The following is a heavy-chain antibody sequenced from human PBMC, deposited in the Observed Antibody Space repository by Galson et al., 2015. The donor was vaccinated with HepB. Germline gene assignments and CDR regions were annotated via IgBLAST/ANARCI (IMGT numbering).Heavy chain of an antibody. Sequence: QSGAEVKKPGESLKISCKGSGYSFTSYWIGWVRQMPGKGLEWMGIILPGDSDIRYSPSFQGQVTISADKTTSIAYVQWSSLKASDTAIYYCARRSGGWMIDYWGQGTLVPVSS. CDR1: GYSFTSYW. D-gene: IGHD3-10*01. CDR3: ARRSGGWMIDY. J-gene: IGHJ4*02. CDR2: ILPGDSDI. V-gene: IGHV5-51*03.